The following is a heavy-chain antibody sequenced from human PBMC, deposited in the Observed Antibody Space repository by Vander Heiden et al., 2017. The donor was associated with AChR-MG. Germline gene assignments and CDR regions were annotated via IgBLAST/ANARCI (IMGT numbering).Heavy chain of an antibody. D-gene: IGHD6-19*01. CDR3: ASAAYSSGWYYYYYGMDV. CDR1: GFSFSSYS. V-gene: IGHV3-30-3*01. Sequence: QVLPVESAGGAVQPGRSLRLPCAASGFSFSSYSMHWGRRGPGKGLGWVAVISYDGSNKYYADSVKGRFTISRDNSKNTLYLQMNSLRAEDTAVYYCASAAYSSGWYYYYYGMDVWGQGTTVTVSS. J-gene: IGHJ6*02. CDR2: ISYDGSNK.